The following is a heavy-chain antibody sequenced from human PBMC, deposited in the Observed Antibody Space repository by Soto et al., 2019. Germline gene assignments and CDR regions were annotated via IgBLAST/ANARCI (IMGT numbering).Heavy chain of an antibody. J-gene: IGHJ4*02. CDR3: GRELATGK. Sequence: QVQLVESGGGVVQPGMSLRLSCAASGFTLSNNGMHWVRQAPGKGLEWVAVISRDGNTKFYADSVKGRFAISKDSSENTLYLQMNSLRLEDTAVYFCGRELATGKWGQGTLVTVSS. V-gene: IGHV3-30*03. CDR1: GFTLSNNG. CDR2: ISRDGNTK.